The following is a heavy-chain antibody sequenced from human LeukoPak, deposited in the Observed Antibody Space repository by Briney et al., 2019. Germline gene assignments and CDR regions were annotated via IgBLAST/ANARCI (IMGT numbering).Heavy chain of an antibody. CDR2: ISGSGGST. D-gene: IGHD6-6*01. Sequence: GGSLRLSCAASGFTFSSYAMSWVRQAPGKGLEWVSLISGSGGSTYYADSVKGRFTISRDNSKNTLYLQMNSLRVEDTAEYYCAKGNIAARQDIMDVWGEGTTVTVSS. CDR1: GFTFSSYA. J-gene: IGHJ6*04. CDR3: AKGNIAARQDIMDV. V-gene: IGHV3-23*01.